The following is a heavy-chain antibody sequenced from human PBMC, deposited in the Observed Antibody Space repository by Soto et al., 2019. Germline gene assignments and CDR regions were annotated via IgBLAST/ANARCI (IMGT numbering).Heavy chain of an antibody. Sequence: SETLSLTCAVYGGSFSGYYWSWIRQPPGKGLEWIGEINHSGSTNYNPSLKSRVTISVDTSKNQFSLKLSSVTAADTAVYYCARGGYYDSSGYRDYWGQGTLVTVSS. D-gene: IGHD3-22*01. CDR2: INHSGST. J-gene: IGHJ4*02. CDR1: GGSFSGYY. V-gene: IGHV4-34*01. CDR3: ARGGYYDSSGYRDY.